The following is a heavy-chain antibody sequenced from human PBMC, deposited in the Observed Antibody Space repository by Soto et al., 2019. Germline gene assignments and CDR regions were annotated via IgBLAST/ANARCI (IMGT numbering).Heavy chain of an antibody. D-gene: IGHD6-6*01. Sequence: WGSLRLSCTASVFTFSDHGMHWVRQAPGKGLEWVASISGSVGSTFYADSVKGRFTISRDNYLNTLDLQMNSLRAEDTAVYYCAKDRTIASRTFDSWGQGALVTVSS. J-gene: IGHJ4*02. CDR2: ISGSVGST. CDR1: VFTFSDHG. V-gene: IGHV3-23*01. CDR3: AKDRTIASRTFDS.